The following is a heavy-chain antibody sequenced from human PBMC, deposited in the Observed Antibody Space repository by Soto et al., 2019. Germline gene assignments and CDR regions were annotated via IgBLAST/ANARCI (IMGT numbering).Heavy chain of an antibody. D-gene: IGHD6-13*01. V-gene: IGHV4-39*01. J-gene: IGHJ4*02. CDR1: GGSISSSSYY. CDR2: IYYSGSP. Sequence: ASETLSLTCTVSGGSISSSSYYWGWIRQPPGKGLEWIGCIYYSGSPYYNPSFKSRVTISVDTSKNQFSLKLSFLTAADTAVYFCARGGIYSSSWYLVSAPFDYWGQGTLVTVS. CDR3: ARGGIYSSSWYLVSAPFDY.